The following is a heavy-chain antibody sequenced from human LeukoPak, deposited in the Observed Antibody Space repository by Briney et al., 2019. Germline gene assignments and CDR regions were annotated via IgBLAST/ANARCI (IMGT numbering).Heavy chain of an antibody. J-gene: IGHJ6*02. V-gene: IGHV4-34*01. CDR3: ARGGLGLWFGELIPRWGMDV. CDR2: INHSGST. Sequence: SETLSLTCAVYGGSFSGYYWSWIRQPPGKGLEWIGEINHSGSTNYNPSLKSRVTISVDTSKNQFSLKLSSVTAADTAVYYCARGGLGLWFGELIPRWGMDVWGQGTTVTVSS. D-gene: IGHD3-10*01. CDR1: GGSFSGYY.